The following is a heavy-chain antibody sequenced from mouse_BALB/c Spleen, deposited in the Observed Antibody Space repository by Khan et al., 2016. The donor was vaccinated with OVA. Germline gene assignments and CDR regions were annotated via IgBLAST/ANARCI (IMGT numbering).Heavy chain of an antibody. CDR2: ISYSGST. D-gene: IGHD1-1*01. J-gene: IGHJ4*01. V-gene: IGHV3-2*02. Sequence: EVQLVETGPGLVKPSQSLSLTCTVNGYSITSNYAWNWIRQFPGNKLEWMGYISYSGSTNYNPSLKSRLSITRDTSKNQFFLLLHSVTTEDSAIYYCARGNYYGYALDYWGQGTSVTVSS. CDR3: ARGNYYGYALDY. CDR1: GYSITSNYA.